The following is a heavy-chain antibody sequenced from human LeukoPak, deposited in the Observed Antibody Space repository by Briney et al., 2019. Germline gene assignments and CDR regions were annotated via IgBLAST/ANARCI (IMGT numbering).Heavy chain of an antibody. D-gene: IGHD4-23*01. Sequence: GGSLRLSCAASGFTFSSYWMSWVRQAPGKGLEWVANIKQDGSEKYYVDSVKGRFTISRDNSKNTLYLQMNSLRAEDTAVYYCAIGPGGVFHYWGQGTLVIVSS. J-gene: IGHJ4*02. CDR3: AIGPGGVFHY. CDR1: GFTFSSYW. CDR2: IKQDGSEK. V-gene: IGHV3-7*03.